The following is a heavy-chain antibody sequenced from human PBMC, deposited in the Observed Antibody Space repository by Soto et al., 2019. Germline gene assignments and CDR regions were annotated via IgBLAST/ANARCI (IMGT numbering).Heavy chain of an antibody. CDR3: ARQVYGDYLVVNWFDP. CDR2: ISHDGHA. V-gene: IGHV4-39*01. D-gene: IGHD4-17*01. Sequence: PSETLSLTCSVLEDSISDSRYYWGWIRQSPEKGLEWIGSISHDGHAYYNPPLKSRVTLFADTSRNQFSLKMKSVTVADTALYFCARQVYGDYLVVNWFDPWGQGAPVTVSS. J-gene: IGHJ5*02. CDR1: EDSISDSRYY.